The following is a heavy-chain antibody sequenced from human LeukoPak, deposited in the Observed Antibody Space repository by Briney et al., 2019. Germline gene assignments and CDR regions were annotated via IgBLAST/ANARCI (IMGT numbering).Heavy chain of an antibody. CDR1: GGSISSGGYY. CDR2: IYYSGST. V-gene: IGHV4-31*03. CDR3: ARVYDSSGYYSGIYFDY. J-gene: IGHJ4*02. D-gene: IGHD3-22*01. Sequence: PSQTLSLTCTVSGGSISSGGYYWSWIRQHPGKGLEWIGYIYYSGSTYYNPSLKSRVIISVDTSKNQFSLKLSSVTAADTAVYYCARVYDSSGYYSGIYFDYWGQGTLVTVSS.